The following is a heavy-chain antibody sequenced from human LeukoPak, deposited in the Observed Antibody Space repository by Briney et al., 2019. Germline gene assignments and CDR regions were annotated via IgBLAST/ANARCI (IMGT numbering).Heavy chain of an antibody. CDR3: AKVAGLLRYFDWLSDYFDY. V-gene: IGHV3-7*01. Sequence: GGSLRLSCAASGFTFSSYWMSWVRQAPGKGLEWVANIKQDGSEKYYVDSVKGRFTISRDNAKNSLYLQMNSLRAEDTAVYYCAKVAGLLRYFDWLSDYFDYWGQGTLVTVSS. CDR1: GFTFSSYW. D-gene: IGHD3-9*01. CDR2: IKQDGSEK. J-gene: IGHJ4*02.